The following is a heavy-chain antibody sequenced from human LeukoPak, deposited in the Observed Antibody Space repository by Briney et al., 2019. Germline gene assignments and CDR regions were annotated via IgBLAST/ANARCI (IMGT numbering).Heavy chain of an antibody. J-gene: IGHJ4*02. CDR2: INTRNGNA. D-gene: IGHD3-16*01. Sequence: ASVTVSFKASGYTFTTYEIIWVRQAPGQGLEWMGWINTRNGNANYAHQLEGRVTMTTDTSTSTSYMELASLRFDDTAIYYCARNHLGLGLWGQGTLVTVSS. V-gene: IGHV1-18*04. CDR1: GYTFTTYE. CDR3: ARNHLGLGL.